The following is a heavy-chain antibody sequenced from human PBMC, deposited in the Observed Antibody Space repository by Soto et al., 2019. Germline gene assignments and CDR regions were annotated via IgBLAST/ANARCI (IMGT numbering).Heavy chain of an antibody. CDR1: GYTFTDYH. CDR3: ARLFGGYNENHDDEFDI. CDR2: ITYDGSNQ. Sequence: QVQLVHSGAEVKEPGASVKVSCKASGYTFTDYHVHWVRQAPGKGLEWVAVITYDGSNQYYADSVKGRFTVSRDNSKSTVYLQMNSLRSEDTAVYYCARLFGGYNENHDDEFDIWGRGTMVPVSS. D-gene: IGHD3-10*02. J-gene: IGHJ3*02. V-gene: IGHV3-30*19.